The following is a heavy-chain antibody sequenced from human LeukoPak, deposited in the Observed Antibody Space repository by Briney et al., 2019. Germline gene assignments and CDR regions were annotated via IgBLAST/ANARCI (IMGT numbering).Heavy chain of an antibody. D-gene: IGHD3-22*01. CDR2: IIPIFGIA. V-gene: IGHV1-69*04. Sequence: SVKVSCKASGGTFSSYAISWVRQAPGQGLEWMGRIIPIFGIANYAQKFQGRVTITADKSTITAYMELSSLRSEDTAVYYCARDRGHAYDSSGYFDYWGQGTLVTVSS. J-gene: IGHJ4*02. CDR1: GGTFSSYA. CDR3: ARDRGHAYDSSGYFDY.